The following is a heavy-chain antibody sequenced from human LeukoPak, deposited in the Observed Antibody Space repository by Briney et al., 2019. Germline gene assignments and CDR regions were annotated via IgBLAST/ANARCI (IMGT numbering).Heavy chain of an antibody. CDR3: ARPGTF. J-gene: IGHJ4*02. CDR1: GFTFSSYG. D-gene: IGHD1-26*01. Sequence: GGSLRLSCAASGFTFSSYGMHWVRQAPGKGLEWVAVISYDGSNKYYADSVKGRFTISRDNSKNTLYLQMNSLRAEDTAVYYCARPGTFWGQGTLVTVSS. CDR2: ISYDGSNK. V-gene: IGHV3-30*19.